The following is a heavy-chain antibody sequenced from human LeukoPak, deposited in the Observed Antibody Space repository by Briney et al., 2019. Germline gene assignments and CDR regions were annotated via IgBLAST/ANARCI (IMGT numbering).Heavy chain of an antibody. J-gene: IGHJ4*02. D-gene: IGHD3-9*01. CDR1: GGSISTSPYY. CDR2: IYYSGNT. Sequence: PFETLSLTCSVSGGSISTSPYYWGWIRQPPRKGLEWIGDIYYSGNTYYNPSLKSRVTISVDTSKNQVSLKVTSVTAADTALYYCARRRTYDILTGYPQYYFDYWGQGGLVTVSS. V-gene: IGHV4-39*01. CDR3: ARRRTYDILTGYPQYYFDY.